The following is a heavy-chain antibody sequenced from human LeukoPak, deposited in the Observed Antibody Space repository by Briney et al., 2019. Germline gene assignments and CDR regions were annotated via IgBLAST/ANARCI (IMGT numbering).Heavy chain of an antibody. CDR3: ASTVPLAYCGGDCQGTFDY. Sequence: GGSLRLSCAASGFTFSSYAMHWVRQAPGKGLEWVAVISYDGSNKYYADSVKGRFTISRDNSKNTLYLQMNSLRAEDTAVYYCASTVPLAYCGGDCQGTFDYWGQGTLVTVSS. V-gene: IGHV3-30-3*01. CDR1: GFTFSSYA. D-gene: IGHD2-21*01. CDR2: ISYDGSNK. J-gene: IGHJ4*02.